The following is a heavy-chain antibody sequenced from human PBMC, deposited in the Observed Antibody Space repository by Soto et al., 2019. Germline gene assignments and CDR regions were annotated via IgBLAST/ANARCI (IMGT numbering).Heavy chain of an antibody. CDR1: GGTFSSYA. CDR3: ARGSNILVVPAVISCYYYYGMDV. Sequence: QVQLVQSGAEMKKPGSSVKVSCKASGGTFSSYAISWVRQAPGQGLEWMGGIIPIFGTANYAQKFQGRVTITADEYTSTAYMELRILGSEDTTEDYCARGSNILVVPAVISCYYYYGMDVWGQVTTVTVSS. J-gene: IGHJ6*02. V-gene: IGHV1-69*01. D-gene: IGHD2-2*01. CDR2: IIPIFGTA.